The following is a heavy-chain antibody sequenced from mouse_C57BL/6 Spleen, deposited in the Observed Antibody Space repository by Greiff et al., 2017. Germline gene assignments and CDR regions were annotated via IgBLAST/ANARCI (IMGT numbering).Heavy chain of an antibody. J-gene: IGHJ1*03. Sequence: QVQLKESGAELVRPGASVTLSCKASGYTFTDYEMHWVKQTPVHGLEWIGAIDPETGGTAYNQKFKGKAILTADKSSSPAYMELRSLTSEDSAVYYWTRGITTGVASYWYFDVWGTGTTVTVSS. V-gene: IGHV1-15*01. CDR1: GYTFTDYE. CDR2: IDPETGGT. CDR3: TRGITTGVASYWYFDV. D-gene: IGHD1-1*01.